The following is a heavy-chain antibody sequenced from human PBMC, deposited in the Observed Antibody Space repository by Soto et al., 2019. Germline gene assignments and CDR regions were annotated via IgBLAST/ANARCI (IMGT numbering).Heavy chain of an antibody. D-gene: IGHD1-7*01. CDR3: ARDPIWTYTWNYARLNYLDP. CDR2: IHTAKGNT. Sequence: QVQLVQSATEVKKPGASVKISCKASGYTFTNNVIHWLRQAPGQTLEWMGWIHTAKGNTKYSQKFEARVTLTRDTAASTAYMELNSLRSDGTAVYYCARDPIWTYTWNYARLNYLDPWGQGTLVTVSS. V-gene: IGHV1-3*04. CDR1: GYTFTNNV. J-gene: IGHJ5*02.